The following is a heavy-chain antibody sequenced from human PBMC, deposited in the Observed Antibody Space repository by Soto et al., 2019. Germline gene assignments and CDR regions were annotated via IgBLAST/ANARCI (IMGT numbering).Heavy chain of an antibody. J-gene: IGHJ4*02. CDR1: GGSISSYD. V-gene: IGHV4-59*12. CDR2: FYYTGST. D-gene: IGHD3-22*01. CDR3: ARSMHYSDGSNYSPCDY. Sequence: SETLSLTCSVSGGSISSYDWSWIRHPPGKGLEWIGYFYYTGSTNYNPSLKSRVTISVDASKNQFSLRLSSLTAADTAVYYCARSMHYSDGSNYSPCDYWGQRTLVTVS.